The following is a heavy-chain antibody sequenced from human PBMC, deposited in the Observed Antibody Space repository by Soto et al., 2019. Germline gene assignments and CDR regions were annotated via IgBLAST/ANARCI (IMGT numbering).Heavy chain of an antibody. D-gene: IGHD3-10*01. CDR2: IYTGGIT. Sequence: EVQLVESGGGLVQPGGSLRLSCAASGFTVSSNYMSWVRQAPGKGLEWVSVIYTGGITYHADSVKGRFTISRDNFKNTLYRHMNSLRAEDTAVYYCASGGTGPHAFDIWGQGTMVTGSS. J-gene: IGHJ3*02. CDR3: ASGGTGPHAFDI. V-gene: IGHV3-66*01. CDR1: GFTVSSNY.